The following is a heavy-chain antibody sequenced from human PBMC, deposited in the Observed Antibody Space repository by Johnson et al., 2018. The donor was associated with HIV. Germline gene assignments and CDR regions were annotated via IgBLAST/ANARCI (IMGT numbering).Heavy chain of an antibody. CDR1: GFTFSRNA. V-gene: IGHV3-30-3*01. D-gene: IGHD2-15*01. CDR3: AREIAVAEAATLTSGILDI. J-gene: IGHJ3*02. CDR2: ISFDGNNK. Sequence: QVQLVESGGGVVQPGRSLRLSCAASGFTFSRNAMHWVRQAPGKGLEWVAVISFDGNNKHYADSVRGRFTVSRDNSKNTLSVQMNNLKPEDTAVYYCAREIAVAEAATLTSGILDIWGQGTMVTVSS.